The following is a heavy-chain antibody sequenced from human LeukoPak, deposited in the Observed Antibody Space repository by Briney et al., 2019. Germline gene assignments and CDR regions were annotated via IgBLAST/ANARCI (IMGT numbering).Heavy chain of an antibody. Sequence: SETLSLTCTVSGGSISSGSYYWSWIRQPPGKGLEWIGSIYHSGSTYYNPSLKSRVTISVDTSKNQFSLKLSSVTAADTAVYYCARDRYSGYDLWGQGTLVTVSS. J-gene: IGHJ4*02. CDR1: GGSISSGSYY. V-gene: IGHV4-39*07. CDR2: IYHSGST. D-gene: IGHD5-12*01. CDR3: ARDRYSGYDL.